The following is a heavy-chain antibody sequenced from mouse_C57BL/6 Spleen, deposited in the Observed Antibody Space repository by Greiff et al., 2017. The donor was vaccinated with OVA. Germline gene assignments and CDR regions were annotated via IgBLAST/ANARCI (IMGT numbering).Heavy chain of an antibody. V-gene: IGHV2-2*01. CDR1: GFSLTSYG. CDR2: IWSGGST. D-gene: IGHD1-1*01. J-gene: IGHJ4*01. CDR3: ARNRGGSSSDYYAMDY. Sequence: VQRVESGPGLVQPSQSLSITCTVSGFSLTSYGVHWVRQSPGKGLEWLGVIWSGGSTDYNAAFISRLSISKDNSKSQVFFKMNSLQADDTAIYYCARNRGGSSSDYYAMDYWGQGTSVTVSS.